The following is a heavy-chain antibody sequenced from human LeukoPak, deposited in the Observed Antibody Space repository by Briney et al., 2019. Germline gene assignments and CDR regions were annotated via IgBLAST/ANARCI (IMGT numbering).Heavy chain of an antibody. Sequence: PGGSLRLSCAASGFTFSTYGMHWVRQAPGKGLEWVAFIRNDGTDKFYADSVKGRFTISRDNSKNTLYLQMNSLRAEDTALYYCAKGRGAYNYEYNFDYWGQGTLVTVSS. CDR3: AKGRGAYNYEYNFDY. V-gene: IGHV3-30*02. D-gene: IGHD5-24*01. CDR1: GFTFSTYG. CDR2: IRNDGTDK. J-gene: IGHJ4*02.